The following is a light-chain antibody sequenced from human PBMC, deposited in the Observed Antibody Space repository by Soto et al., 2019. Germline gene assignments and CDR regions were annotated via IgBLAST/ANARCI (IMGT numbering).Light chain of an antibody. CDR1: QSVTSW. J-gene: IGKJ1*01. V-gene: IGKV1-5*03. CDR3: QQYRGYSWT. CDR2: KAS. Sequence: DIQMTQSPSTLSASVGDRVTITCRASQSVTSWLAWYQQKPGKAPNLLIYKASNLEYGVSSRFSGSGYGTEVTLTISILQPDDFATYYCQQYRGYSWTFGQGTKVEIK.